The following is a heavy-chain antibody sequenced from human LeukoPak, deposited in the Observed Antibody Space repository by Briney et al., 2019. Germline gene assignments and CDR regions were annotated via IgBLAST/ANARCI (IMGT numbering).Heavy chain of an antibody. D-gene: IGHD2/OR15-2a*01. V-gene: IGHV3-11*01. CDR3: ARGHWQIEV. Sequence: GGSLRLSCAASGFSFSDYYMSWIRQAPGKGLGWVSYLDPSGSPIYYADSVKGRFTIFRDNAEKSLYLQMNSLRDDDTAVYYCARGHWQIEVWGQGTQVTVSS. CDR2: LDPSGSPI. J-gene: IGHJ4*02. CDR1: GFSFSDYY.